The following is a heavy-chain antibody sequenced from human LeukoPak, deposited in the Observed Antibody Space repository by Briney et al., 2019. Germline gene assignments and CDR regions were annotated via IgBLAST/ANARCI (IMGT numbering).Heavy chain of an antibody. V-gene: IGHV4-61*02. CDR3: ARAGNGYDAFDI. Sequence: SQTLSLTCTASGGSISSGSYYWSWIRQPAGKGLEWIGRIYTSGSTNYNPSLKSRVTISVDTSKNQFSLKLSSVTAADTAVYYCARAGNGYDAFDIWGQGTMVTVSS. J-gene: IGHJ3*02. D-gene: IGHD5-24*01. CDR1: GGSISSGSYY. CDR2: IYTSGST.